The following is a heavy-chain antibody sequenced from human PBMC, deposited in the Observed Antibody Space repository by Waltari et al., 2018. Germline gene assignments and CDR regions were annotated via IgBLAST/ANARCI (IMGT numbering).Heavy chain of an antibody. J-gene: IGHJ4*02. CDR1: GGSISSHY. V-gene: IGHV4-59*11. Sequence: QVQPQESGPGLVKPSETLSLTCTVSGGSISSHYWNWIRQPPGKGLEWIGYIYYNGNTNYNPSLNSRVTISVDTSKNQFSLKLSSVTAADTAVYYCARYCSTTSCNGEHKKSFDYWGQGTLVTVSS. CDR3: ARYCSTTSCNGEHKKSFDY. D-gene: IGHD2-2*01. CDR2: IYYNGNT.